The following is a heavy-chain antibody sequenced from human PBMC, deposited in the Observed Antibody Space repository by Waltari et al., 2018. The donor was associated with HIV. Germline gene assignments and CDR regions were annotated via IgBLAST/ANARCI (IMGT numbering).Heavy chain of an antibody. Sequence: QVQLQESGPGLVKPSETLSLTCTVSGGSISSYYWSWIRQPPAKGLEWMGYIYYSGSTNYNPSLKSRVTISVDTSKNQFALKLSSVTAADTAVYYCARVKQQLARSYYYYYGMDVWGQGTTVTVSS. J-gene: IGHJ6*02. CDR1: GGSISSYY. D-gene: IGHD6-13*01. V-gene: IGHV4-59*01. CDR3: ARVKQQLARSYYYYYGMDV. CDR2: IYYSGST.